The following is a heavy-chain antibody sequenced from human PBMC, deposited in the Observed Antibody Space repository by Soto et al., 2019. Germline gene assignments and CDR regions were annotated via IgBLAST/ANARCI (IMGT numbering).Heavy chain of an antibody. Sequence: SVKVSCKASGGTFSSYAISWVRQAPGQGLEWMGGIIPIFGTANYAQKFQGRVTITADESTSTAYMELSSLRSEDTAVYYCARGSGRYYYMVGSDFQHLGQGTLVTVSS. CDR3: ARGSGRYYYMVGSDFQH. CDR1: GGTFSSYA. D-gene: IGHD3-22*01. V-gene: IGHV1-69*13. J-gene: IGHJ1*01. CDR2: IIPIFGTA.